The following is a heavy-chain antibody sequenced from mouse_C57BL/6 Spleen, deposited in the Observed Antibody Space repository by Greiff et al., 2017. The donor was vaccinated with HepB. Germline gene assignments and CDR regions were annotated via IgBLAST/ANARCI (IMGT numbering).Heavy chain of an antibody. CDR1: GFTFSSYA. CDR3: ARDYYDTGYAMDY. CDR2: ISDGGSYT. D-gene: IGHD2-4*01. J-gene: IGHJ4*01. V-gene: IGHV5-4*01. Sequence: EVQRVESGGGLVKPGGSLKLSCAASGFTFSSYAMSWVRQTPEKRLEWVATISDGGSYTYYPDNVKGRFTISRDNAKNNLYLQMSHLKSEDTAMYYCARDYYDTGYAMDYWGQGTSVTVSS.